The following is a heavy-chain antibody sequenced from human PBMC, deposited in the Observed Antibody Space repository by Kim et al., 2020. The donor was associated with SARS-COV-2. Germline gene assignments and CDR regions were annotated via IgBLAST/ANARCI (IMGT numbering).Heavy chain of an antibody. CDR2: ISSSGSTI. CDR3: ARVTITMVRGVIIKNWFDP. J-gene: IGHJ5*02. Sequence: GGSLRLSCAASGFTFSSYEMNWVRQAPGKGLEWVSYISSSGSTIYYADSVKGRFTISRDNAKNSLYLQMNSLRAEDTAVYYCARVTITMVRGVIIKNWFDPWGQGTLVTVSS. CDR1: GFTFSSYE. V-gene: IGHV3-48*03. D-gene: IGHD3-10*01.